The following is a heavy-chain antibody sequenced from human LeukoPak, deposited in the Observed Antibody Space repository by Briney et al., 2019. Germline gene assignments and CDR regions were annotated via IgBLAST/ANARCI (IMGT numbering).Heavy chain of an antibody. J-gene: IGHJ4*02. CDR2: ILGSGRDT. CDR3: AKGVFGVNRAFDY. Sequence: GGSLRLSCAASGFPFSTSAMTWVRQAPGKGLQWVSSILGSGRDTYYTDSVKGRFTISRDNSKNTLYLQMNSLRVDDTALYYCAKGVFGVNRAFDYWGQGTLVTVSS. CDR1: GFPFSTSA. V-gene: IGHV3-23*01. D-gene: IGHD3-3*01.